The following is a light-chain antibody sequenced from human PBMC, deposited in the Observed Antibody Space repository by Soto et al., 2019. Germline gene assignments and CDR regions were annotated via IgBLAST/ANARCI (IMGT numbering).Light chain of an antibody. CDR1: QSVSSY. V-gene: IGKV3-11*01. CDR2: DTS. CDR3: QQRSDRPPLT. Sequence: EIVLTQSPGTLSLSPGERATLSCRASQSVSSYLAWYQQKPGQAPRLLIYDTSNRATGIPARFSGSGSGTDFTLTISSLEPEDFAVYYCQQRSDRPPLTFGGGTKVEIK. J-gene: IGKJ4*01.